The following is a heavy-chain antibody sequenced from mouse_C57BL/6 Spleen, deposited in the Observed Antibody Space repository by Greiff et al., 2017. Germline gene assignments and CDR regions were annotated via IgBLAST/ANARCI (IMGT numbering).Heavy chain of an antibody. J-gene: IGHJ2*01. CDR1: GYSITSGYY. Sequence: EVQLQQSGPGLVKPSPSLSLTCSVTGYSITSGYYWNWIRQFPGNKLEWMGYISYDGSNNYNPSLKKRISITRDTSKNQFFLKLNSVTTEDTATYYCARTITTAEAGDFDYWGQGTTLTVSS. D-gene: IGHD1-2*01. CDR2: ISYDGSN. CDR3: ARTITTAEAGDFDY. V-gene: IGHV3-6*01.